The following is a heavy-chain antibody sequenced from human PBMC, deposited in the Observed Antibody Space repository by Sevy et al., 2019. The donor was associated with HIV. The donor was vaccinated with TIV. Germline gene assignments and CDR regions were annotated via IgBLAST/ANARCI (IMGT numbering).Heavy chain of an antibody. CDR2: INHSGST. J-gene: IGHJ4*02. Sequence: SETLSLTCAVYGGSFSGYYWSWIRQPPGQGLEWIGEINHSGSTNYNPSLKSRVTISVDTSKNQFSLKLSSVTAADTAVYYCARGFPASSGWQQLERYYFDYWGQGTLVTVSS. V-gene: IGHV4-34*01. CDR3: ARGFPASSGWQQLERYYFDY. D-gene: IGHD6-13*01. CDR1: GGSFSGYY.